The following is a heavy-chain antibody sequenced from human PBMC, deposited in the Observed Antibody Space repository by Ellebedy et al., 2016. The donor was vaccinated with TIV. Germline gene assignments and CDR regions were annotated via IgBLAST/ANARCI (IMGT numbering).Heavy chain of an antibody. Sequence: GGSLRLXCAASGFTFSSYSMNWVRQAPGKGLEWISYISSTSTMLWYADSVRGRFTISRDNAKNSVYLQMNSLRAEDTAVYYCARDGDYEDNYGLDVWGQGTTVTVSS. D-gene: IGHD3-22*01. J-gene: IGHJ6*02. V-gene: IGHV3-48*04. CDR2: ISSTSTML. CDR3: ARDGDYEDNYGLDV. CDR1: GFTFSSYS.